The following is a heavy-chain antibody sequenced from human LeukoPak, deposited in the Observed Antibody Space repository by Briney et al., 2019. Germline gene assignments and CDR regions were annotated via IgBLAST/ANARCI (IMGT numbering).Heavy chain of an antibody. CDR3: AKDPTGYYDFWSGYFPAGMDV. CDR2: IWYDGSNK. Sequence: PGRSLRLSCAASGLTFSSYGMHWVRQAPGKGLEWVAVIWYDGSNKYYADSVKGRFTISRDNSKNTLYLQMNSLRAEDTAVYYCAKDPTGYYDFWSGYFPAGMDVWGKGTTVTVSS. D-gene: IGHD3-3*01. J-gene: IGHJ6*04. CDR1: GLTFSSYG. V-gene: IGHV3-33*06.